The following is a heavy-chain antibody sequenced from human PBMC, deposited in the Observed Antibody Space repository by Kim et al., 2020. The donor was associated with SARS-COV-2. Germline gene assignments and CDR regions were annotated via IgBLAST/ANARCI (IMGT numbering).Heavy chain of an antibody. Sequence: ASVKVSCKASGYTFTSYAMHWVRQAPGQRLEWMGWINAGNGNTKYSQKFQGRVTITRDTSASTAYMELSSLRSEDTAVYYCARLHTTLTYYYGSGSYVYPSGFDYWGQGTLVTVSS. V-gene: IGHV1-3*01. CDR1: GYTFTSYA. CDR2: INAGNGNT. CDR3: ARLHTTLTYYYGSGSYVYPSGFDY. D-gene: IGHD3-10*01. J-gene: IGHJ4*02.